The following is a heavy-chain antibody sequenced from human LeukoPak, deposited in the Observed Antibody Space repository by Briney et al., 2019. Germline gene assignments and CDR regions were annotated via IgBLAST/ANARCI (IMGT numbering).Heavy chain of an antibody. J-gene: IGHJ4*02. CDR3: ARSDLQLEMGFEY. CDR1: GFTFSSYE. D-gene: IGHD1-1*01. V-gene: IGHV3-48*03. Sequence: GGSLRLSCAASGFTFSSYEMNWVRQAPGKGLEWVSYISSSGSIIYYADSVKGRFTISRDNAKNSLYLQMNSLRAEDTAVYYCARSDLQLEMGFEYWGQGTLVTVSS. CDR2: ISSSGSII.